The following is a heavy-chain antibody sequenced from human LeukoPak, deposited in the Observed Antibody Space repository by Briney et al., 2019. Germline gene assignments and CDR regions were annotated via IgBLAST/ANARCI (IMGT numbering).Heavy chain of an antibody. D-gene: IGHD6-13*01. Sequence: SETLSLTCTASGGSISSYYWSWIRQPAGKGLERIGRIYTSGSTNYNPSLKSRVTMSVDTSKNQFSLKLSSVPAADTAVYYCARDTPHIAAAGPFDYWGQGTLVTVSS. CDR2: IYTSGST. J-gene: IGHJ4*02. V-gene: IGHV4-4*07. CDR1: GGSISSYY. CDR3: ARDTPHIAAAGPFDY.